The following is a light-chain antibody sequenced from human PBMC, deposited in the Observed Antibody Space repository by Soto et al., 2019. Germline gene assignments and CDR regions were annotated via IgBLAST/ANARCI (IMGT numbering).Light chain of an antibody. Sequence: QSVLTQSSSASASLGSSVKLTCTLSSGHSSYIIAWHQQQPGKAPRYLMKLEGSGSYNKGSGVPDRFSGSSSGADRYLTISNLQSEDEADYYCETWDSNIPDVFGTGTKLTVL. CDR3: ETWDSNIPDV. CDR1: SGHSSYI. CDR2: LEGSGSY. V-gene: IGLV4-60*03. J-gene: IGLJ1*01.